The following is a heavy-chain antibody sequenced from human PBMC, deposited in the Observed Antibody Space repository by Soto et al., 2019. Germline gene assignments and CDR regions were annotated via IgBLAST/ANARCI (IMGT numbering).Heavy chain of an antibody. CDR1: GYTFTSYG. Sequence: QVQLVQSGAEVKKPGASVKVSCKASGYTFTSYGISWVRQAPGQGLEWMGWISAYNGNTNYAQKLQGRVTMTTDTSKSTAYMELRRLRSDDTAVYYCARDNGLLWFGEFAPGMDVWGQGTTVTVSS. V-gene: IGHV1-18*01. D-gene: IGHD3-10*01. J-gene: IGHJ6*02. CDR2: ISAYNGNT. CDR3: ARDNGLLWFGEFAPGMDV.